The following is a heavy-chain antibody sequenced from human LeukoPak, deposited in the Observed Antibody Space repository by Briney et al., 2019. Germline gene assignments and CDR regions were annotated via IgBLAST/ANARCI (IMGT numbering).Heavy chain of an antibody. D-gene: IGHD2-15*01. CDR2: INAGNGNT. J-gene: IGHJ5*02. V-gene: IGHV1-3*03. CDR3: ARAQVGYCSGGSCYSHYWFDP. Sequence: ASVKVSCKASGYTFTSYAMHWVRQAPGQRLEWMGWINAGNGNTKYSQEFQGRVTITRDTSASTAYMELSSLRSEDMAVYYCARAQVGYCSGGSCYSHYWFDPWGQGTLVTVSS. CDR1: GYTFTSYA.